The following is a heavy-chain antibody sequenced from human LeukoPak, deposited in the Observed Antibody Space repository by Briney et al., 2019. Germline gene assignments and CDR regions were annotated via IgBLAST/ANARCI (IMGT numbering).Heavy chain of an antibody. CDR3: ARDRSSSLDN. CDR2: ISSDGSST. Sequence: GGSLRLSCAASGFTFSTYWMQWVRHAPGKGLVWVSRISSDGSSTNYADSVKGRFTISRDNAKNTLYLQMNRLSAEDTAVYYCARDRSSSLDNWGQGTLVTVS. CDR1: GFTFSTYW. J-gene: IGHJ4*02. V-gene: IGHV3-74*01. D-gene: IGHD6-6*01.